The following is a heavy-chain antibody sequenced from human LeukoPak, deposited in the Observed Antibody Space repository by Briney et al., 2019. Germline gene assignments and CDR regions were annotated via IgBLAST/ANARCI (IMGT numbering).Heavy chain of an antibody. CDR3: TTDLFQHYDILTGYDY. Sequence: GGSLRLSCTASGFTFSSSAMSWVRQPPGKGLEWVGRIKSKTDGGTTDYAAPVKGRFTISRDDSKNTLYLQMNSLKTEDTAVYYCTTDLFQHYDILTGYDYWGQGTLVTVSS. V-gene: IGHV3-15*01. J-gene: IGHJ4*02. D-gene: IGHD3-9*01. CDR2: IKSKTDGGTT. CDR1: GFTFSSSA.